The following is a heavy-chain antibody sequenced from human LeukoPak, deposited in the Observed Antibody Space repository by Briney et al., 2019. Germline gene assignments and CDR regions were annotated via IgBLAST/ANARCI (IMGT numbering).Heavy chain of an antibody. CDR3: ARIPSGYTLGYGYYYYYMDV. CDR2: ISTSSSTI. V-gene: IGHV3-48*04. Sequence: GGSLRLSCEVSGFTFSDYTMTWVRQAPGKGLEWVSYISTSSSTIYYADSVKGRFTISRDNTENSLYLQMNSLRAEDTAVYYCARIPSGYTLGYGYYYYYMDVWGKGATVTVSS. CDR1: GFTFSDYT. J-gene: IGHJ6*03. D-gene: IGHD5-18*01.